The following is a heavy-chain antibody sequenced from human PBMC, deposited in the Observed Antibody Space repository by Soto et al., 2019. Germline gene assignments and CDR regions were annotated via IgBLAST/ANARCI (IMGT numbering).Heavy chain of an antibody. J-gene: IGHJ4*02. Sequence: QVHLQESGPGLVKPSGTLSLTCVVSGGSISGRNWWSWVRQAPGKGREWIGEVFHSGDTTYSPPLRSRVPISVDKSKNQFSLNLISVTAADTAVYYCTRLIYDSRLNYFYFDLWGQGALVSVSS. CDR3: TRLIYDSRLNYFYFDL. CDR1: GGSISGRNW. D-gene: IGHD3-22*01. CDR2: VFHSGDT. V-gene: IGHV4-4*02.